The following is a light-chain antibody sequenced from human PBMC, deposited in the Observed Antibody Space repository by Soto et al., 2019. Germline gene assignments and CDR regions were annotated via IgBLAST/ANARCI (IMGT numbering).Light chain of an antibody. V-gene: IGKV3-15*01. Sequence: EMVLTQSPATLSLSPGERATLSCRASQSVSSNLAWYQQKPGQAPRLLIYGASTRATGIPARFSGSGSGTEFTLTISSLQSEDIAVYYCQQYNIWWTFGQGSNV. J-gene: IGKJ1*01. CDR1: QSVSSN. CDR2: GAS. CDR3: QQYNIWWT.